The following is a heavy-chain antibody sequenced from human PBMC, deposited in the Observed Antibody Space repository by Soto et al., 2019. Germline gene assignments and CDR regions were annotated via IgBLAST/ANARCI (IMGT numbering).Heavy chain of an antibody. CDR2: IQSKTDGGTT. D-gene: IGHD4-4*01. CDR3: TTVTTPGG. CDR1: GFTFSNAW. Sequence: EVQLVESGGGLVKPGGYLSLSCAASGFTFSNAWMNWVRQSPGKGLEWVGRIQSKTDGGTTDYAAPLKDRFTISRDDSENMLYLQMNGLKTEDTAVYYCTTVTTPGGWGQGTLVTVSP. J-gene: IGHJ4*02. V-gene: IGHV3-15*01.